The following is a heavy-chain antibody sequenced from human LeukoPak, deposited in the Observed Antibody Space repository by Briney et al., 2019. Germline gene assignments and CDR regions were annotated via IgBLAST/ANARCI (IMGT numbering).Heavy chain of an antibody. CDR1: GYSFTNYW. D-gene: IGHD6-13*01. CDR3: ARHWDSRFDAFDM. Sequence: VESLNISCQGSGYSFTNYWITWVRQTPGKGLEWMGRIEPSDSYTNYSPPYQGHVTISADKSISTAYLQWSSLKASDTAVYYCARHWDSRFDAFDMWGQGTMVTVSS. CDR2: IEPSDSYT. V-gene: IGHV5-10-1*01. J-gene: IGHJ3*02.